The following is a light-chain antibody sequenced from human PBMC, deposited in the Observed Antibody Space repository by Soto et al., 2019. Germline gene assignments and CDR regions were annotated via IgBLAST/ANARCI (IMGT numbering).Light chain of an antibody. J-gene: IGKJ2*01. V-gene: IGKV1-33*01. CDR2: DAS. CDR3: QQFDELPRT. Sequence: DIQMTQSPSSLSTSVGDSVAITCQASQDIRNNLNWYQQKQGKAPKPLIYDASNLETGVPSRFSGSGSVTDFTLTISSLQPEDVATYYCQQFDELPRTFDQGTKLEIK. CDR1: QDIRNN.